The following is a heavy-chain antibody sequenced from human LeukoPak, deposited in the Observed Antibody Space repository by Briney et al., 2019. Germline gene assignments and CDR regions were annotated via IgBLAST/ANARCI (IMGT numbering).Heavy chain of an antibody. D-gene: IGHD3-3*01. CDR1: GYTLTSYD. J-gene: IGHJ4*02. CDR3: ARGDNPSYYDFWSGYYTTFDY. Sequence: ASVKVSCKASGYTLTSYDINWVRQATGQGLEWMGWMNPNSGNTGYAQKFQGRVTITRNTSISTAYMELSSLRSEDTAVYYCARGDNPSYYDFWSGYYTTFDYWGQGTLVTVSS. CDR2: MNPNSGNT. V-gene: IGHV1-8*03.